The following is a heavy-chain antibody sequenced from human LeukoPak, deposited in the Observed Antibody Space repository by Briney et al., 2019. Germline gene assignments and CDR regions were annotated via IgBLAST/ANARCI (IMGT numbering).Heavy chain of an antibody. CDR1: GLTFSNYA. D-gene: IGHD1-14*01. CDR2: INGGGTST. CDR3: AKPARTDYVDY. J-gene: IGHJ4*02. V-gene: IGHV3-23*01. Sequence: PGGSLRLSCAASGLTFSNYAMNWVRQAPGKGLDWVSSINGGGTSTYYADSVKGRFTISRDNSKNTLYLQMNSLRAEDTAVYYCAKPARTDYVDYWGQGTLVTVSS.